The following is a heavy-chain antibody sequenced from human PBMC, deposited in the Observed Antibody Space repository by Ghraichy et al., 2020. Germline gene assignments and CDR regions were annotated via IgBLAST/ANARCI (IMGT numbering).Heavy chain of an antibody. CDR1: GGSFSGYY. CDR3: ARDRVGTYGGYSYGYPHNYMDV. D-gene: IGHD5-18*01. V-gene: IGHV4-34*01. CDR2: INHSGST. Sequence: SETLSLTCAVYGGSFSGYYWSWIRQPPGKGLEWIGEINHSGSTNYNPSLKSRVTISVDTSKNQFSLKLSSVTAADTAVYYCARDRVGTYGGYSYGYPHNYMDVWGKGTTVTVSS. J-gene: IGHJ6*03.